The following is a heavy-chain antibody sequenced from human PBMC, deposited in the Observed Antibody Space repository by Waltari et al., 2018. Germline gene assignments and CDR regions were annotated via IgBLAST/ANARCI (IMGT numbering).Heavy chain of an antibody. D-gene: IGHD3-22*01. CDR3: AGPWGYYSDDGHYLDY. V-gene: IGHV3-30*15. J-gene: IGHJ4*02. Sequence: QVQLVESGGGVVQPGTSLSLSCTVSGLTFGHYALHWVRQAPGKGRGWLVMISSDSGSKVYAESVNGRVTIARDNSKNTMYLEMSALTLEDTAVYYCAGPWGYYSDDGHYLDYWGPGTQVFVSP. CDR1: GLTFGHYA. CDR2: ISSDSGSK.